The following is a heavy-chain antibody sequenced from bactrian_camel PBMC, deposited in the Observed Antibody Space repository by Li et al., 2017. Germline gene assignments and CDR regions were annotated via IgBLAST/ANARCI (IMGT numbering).Heavy chain of an antibody. CDR1: GYISSRHC. D-gene: IGHD1*01. V-gene: IGHV3S53*01. CDR3: AAAMGGWVVAGPMDPDEMHY. Sequence: HVQLVESGGGSVQAGGSLRLSCAHSGYISSRHCMGWFRQAPGKEREGVAVIGRNGDASYVDSVTGRFTISHDAAKNTYLQMNNLKPEDTAMYYCAAAMGGWVVAGPMDPDEMHYWGQGTQVTVS. CDR2: IGRNGDA. J-gene: IGHJ4*01.